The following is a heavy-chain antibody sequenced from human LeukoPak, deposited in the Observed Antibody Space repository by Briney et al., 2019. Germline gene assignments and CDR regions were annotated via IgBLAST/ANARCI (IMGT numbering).Heavy chain of an antibody. D-gene: IGHD3-22*01. V-gene: IGHV3-23*01. Sequence: PSGTLSLTCAVSGASISGNNWWSWVRQPPGKGLEWVSGISGSGGNTYYADSVRGRLSISRDNSKNTLYLQVNSPRAEDTDVYYCAKGGGSGWLDYWGQGTLVTVSS. CDR2: ISGSGGNT. CDR3: AKGGGSGWLDY. J-gene: IGHJ4*02. CDR1: GASISGNN.